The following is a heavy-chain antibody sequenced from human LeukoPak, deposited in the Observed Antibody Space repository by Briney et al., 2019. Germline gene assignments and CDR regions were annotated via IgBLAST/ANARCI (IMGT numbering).Heavy chain of an antibody. CDR3: ARGGRWLQPNWFDP. V-gene: IGHV3-11*01. CDR1: GFTYSDYY. Sequence: GGSLRLSCAASGFTYSDYYMSWIRQAPGKGLEWVTYISSSGSTIYYADSVKGRFTISRDNAKNSLYLQMNSLRAGDTAVYYCARGGRWLQPNWFDPWGQGTLVTVSS. CDR2: ISSSGSTI. J-gene: IGHJ5*02. D-gene: IGHD5-24*01.